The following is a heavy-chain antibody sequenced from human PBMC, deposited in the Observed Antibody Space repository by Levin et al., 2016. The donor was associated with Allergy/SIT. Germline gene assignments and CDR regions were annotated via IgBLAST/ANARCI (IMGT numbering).Heavy chain of an antibody. V-gene: IGHV1-18*04. Sequence: ASVKVSCKASGYTFTGYYMHWVRQAPGQGLEWMGWISGHNGITTYAQSLQGRVTMTTDTSTSTAYMELRSLRSDDTAVYYCARMIGEYCSSTSCVPGYYYYMDVWGKGTTVTVSS. J-gene: IGHJ6*03. D-gene: IGHD2-2*01. CDR3: ARMIGEYCSSTSCVPGYYYYMDV. CDR2: ISGHNGIT. CDR1: GYTFTGYY.